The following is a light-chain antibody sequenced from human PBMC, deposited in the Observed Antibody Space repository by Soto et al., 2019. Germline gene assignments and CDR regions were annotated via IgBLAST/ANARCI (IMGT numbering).Light chain of an antibody. V-gene: IGKV3-20*01. CDR1: QSVSNNY. CDR3: QQYGNSPWT. CDR2: GAS. Sequence: EIVLTQSPGTLSLSPGERATLSCRASQSVSNNYLAWYQQRPGQAPRLLTYGASSRAIGIPDRFSGSGSGTDFTITINRLEPEDFAVYYCQQYGNSPWTFGQGTKVEIK. J-gene: IGKJ1*01.